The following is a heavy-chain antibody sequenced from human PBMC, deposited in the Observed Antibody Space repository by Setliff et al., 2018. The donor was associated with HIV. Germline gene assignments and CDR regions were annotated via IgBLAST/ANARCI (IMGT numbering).Heavy chain of an antibody. CDR1: GGSFTGYH. CDR2: LSPSGTT. D-gene: IGHD4-17*01. V-gene: IGHV4-34*01. J-gene: IGHJ4*02. Sequence: PSETLSLTCAVYGGSFTGYHWSWVRQPPGKGLEWIGELSPSGTTRSNPSLQSRVTISLDTSNNQFSLKLTSVTAADTAMYYCASFFVTTVTNQDYWGQGTPVTVSS. CDR3: ASFFVTTVTNQDY.